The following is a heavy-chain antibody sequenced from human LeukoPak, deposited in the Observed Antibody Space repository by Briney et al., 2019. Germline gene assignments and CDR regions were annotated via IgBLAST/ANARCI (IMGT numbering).Heavy chain of an antibody. V-gene: IGHV1-2*06. Sequence: ASVKVSCKASGYTFTGYYMHWVRQAPGQGLEWMGRINPNSGGTNYAQKFQGRVTMTRDTSISTAYMELSRLRSDDTAVYYCAREIKPSGYDYYYYYYMDVWGKGTTVTASS. CDR2: INPNSGGT. CDR1: GYTFTGYY. CDR3: AREIKPSGYDYYYYYYMDV. D-gene: IGHD5-12*01. J-gene: IGHJ6*03.